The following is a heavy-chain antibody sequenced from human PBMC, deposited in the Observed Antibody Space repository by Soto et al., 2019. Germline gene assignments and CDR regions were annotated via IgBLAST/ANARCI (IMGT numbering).Heavy chain of an antibody. CDR2: ISPYSGNT. J-gene: IGHJ6*02. CDR1: GYSFVNYG. V-gene: IGHV1-18*01. Sequence: QVQLVQSGDEVRKPRSSVKVSFKTSGYSFVNYGIAWVREAPGQGFEWMGWISPYSGNTHYASKVQGRLTMTTDTSTSTAYMDLGSLTSGDTAVYYCAMVDNYVTPTPQDVWGQGTTVTVSS. D-gene: IGHD3-16*01. CDR3: AMVDNYVTPTPQDV.